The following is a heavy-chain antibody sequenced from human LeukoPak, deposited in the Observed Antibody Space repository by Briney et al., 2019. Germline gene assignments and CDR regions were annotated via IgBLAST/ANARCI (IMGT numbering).Heavy chain of an antibody. CDR3: AREKASTTGTTDYDY. CDR2: ISSSGSTI. Sequence: GGSLRLSCAASGFTFSSYEMNWVRQAPGKGLEWVSYISSSGSTILYADSVKGRFTISRDNAKNSLFLQMNSLRAGDTAVYYCAREKASTTGTTDYDYWGQGTLVTVSS. V-gene: IGHV3-48*03. D-gene: IGHD1-1*01. J-gene: IGHJ4*02. CDR1: GFTFSSYE.